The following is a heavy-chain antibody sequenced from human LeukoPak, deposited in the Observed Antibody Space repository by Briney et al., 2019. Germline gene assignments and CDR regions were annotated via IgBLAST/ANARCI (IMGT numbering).Heavy chain of an antibody. CDR3: APTAEAYTSWWKV. V-gene: IGHV1-2*02. D-gene: IGHD3-16*01. CDR1: GYTFTDDY. J-gene: IGHJ4*02. Sequence: ASVKVSCKASGYTFTDDYMHWVRHAPGQGLEFMGWINPDGGFTNYAQKFKGRVTMTRDTSISTAYLEVRSLTSDDTAVYYCAPTAEAYTSWWKVWGQGTLVTVS. CDR2: INPDGGFT.